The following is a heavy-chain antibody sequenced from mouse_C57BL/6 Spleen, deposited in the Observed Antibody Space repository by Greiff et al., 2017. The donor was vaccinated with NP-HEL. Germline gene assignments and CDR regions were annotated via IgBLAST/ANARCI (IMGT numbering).Heavy chain of an antibody. CDR2: IDPETGGT. CDR3: THYGNYTWFAY. D-gene: IGHD2-1*01. CDR1: GYTFTDYE. Sequence: VKLQESGAELVRPGASVTLSCKASGYTFTDYEMHWVKQTPVHGLEWIGAIDPETGGTAYNQKFKGKAILTADKSSSTAYMELRSLTSEDSAVYYCTHYGNYTWFAYWGQGTLVTVSA. J-gene: IGHJ3*01. V-gene: IGHV1-15*01.